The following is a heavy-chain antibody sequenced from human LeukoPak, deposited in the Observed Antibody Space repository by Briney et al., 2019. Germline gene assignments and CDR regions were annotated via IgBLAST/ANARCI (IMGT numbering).Heavy chain of an antibody. J-gene: IGHJ6*02. V-gene: IGHV4-4*07. CDR3: AGGPHTARLNYYYGMDV. CDR1: GGSISSYY. CDR2: IYTSGST. Sequence: SETLSLTCTVSGGSISSYYWSWIRQPAGKGLEWIGRIYTSGSTNYNPSLKSRVTMSVDTSKNQFSLKLSSVTAADTAVYYCAGGPHTARLNYYYGMDVWGQGSLVTVSS. D-gene: IGHD5-18*01.